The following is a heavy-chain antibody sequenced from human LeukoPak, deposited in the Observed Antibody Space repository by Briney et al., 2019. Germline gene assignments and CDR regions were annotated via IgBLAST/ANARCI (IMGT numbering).Heavy chain of an antibody. J-gene: IGHJ6*03. CDR3: ARVGSAAAGHYYYMDV. D-gene: IGHD6-13*01. V-gene: IGHV4-39*07. CDR1: GDSFSSSSHY. CDR2: LFYGGKT. Sequence: SETLSLTCTVAGDSFSSSSHYWAWIRQPPGEGLEWIGTLFYGGKTYSNPSLKSRVTMSVDTSKNQFSLKLSSVTAADTAVYYCARVGSAAAGHYYYMDVWGKGTTVTISS.